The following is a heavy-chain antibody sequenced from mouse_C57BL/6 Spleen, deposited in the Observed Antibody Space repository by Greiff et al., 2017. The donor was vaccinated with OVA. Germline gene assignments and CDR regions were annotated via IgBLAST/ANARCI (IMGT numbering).Heavy chain of an antibody. V-gene: IGHV6-3*01. J-gene: IGHJ1*03. D-gene: IGHD4-1*01. CDR3: TELVYWYFDV. CDR1: GFTFSNYW. CDR2: IRLKSDNYAT. Sequence: EVQGVESGGGLVQPGGSMKLSCVASGFTFSNYWMNWVRQSPEKGLEWVAQIRLKSDNYATHSAESVKGRFTISRDDSKSSVYLQMNNLRAEDTGIYYCTELVYWYFDVWGTGTTVTVSS.